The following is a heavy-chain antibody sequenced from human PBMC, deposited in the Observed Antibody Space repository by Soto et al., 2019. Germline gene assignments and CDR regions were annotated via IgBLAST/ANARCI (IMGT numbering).Heavy chain of an antibody. D-gene: IGHD1-1*01. Sequence: SETLSLTCTVSVGSISSSSYYWGWIRQPSGMGLEWIGSIYYSGNTYYNLYLNSRVSISVDTSKNQFSLKLTSVTAADTAVYYCVRGDNWNDEASDYWGQGTLVTVSS. J-gene: IGHJ4*02. V-gene: IGHV4-39*01. CDR1: VGSISSSSYY. CDR3: VRGDNWNDEASDY. CDR2: IYYSGNT.